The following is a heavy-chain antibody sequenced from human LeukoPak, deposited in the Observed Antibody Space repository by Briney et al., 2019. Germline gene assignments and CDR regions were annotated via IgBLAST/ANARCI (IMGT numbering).Heavy chain of an antibody. CDR2: IYTSGST. CDR1: VGSISGYY. V-gene: IGHV4-4*07. D-gene: IGHD3-10*01. J-gene: IGHJ4*02. CDR3: ARDMEGRFDY. Sequence: SETLSLTCTVSVGSISGYYWTWTRQPAGKGLEWIGRIYTSGSTNYNPSLKSRVTMSVDTSKNQFSLKLSSVTAADTAVYYCARDMEGRFDYWGQGTLVTVSS.